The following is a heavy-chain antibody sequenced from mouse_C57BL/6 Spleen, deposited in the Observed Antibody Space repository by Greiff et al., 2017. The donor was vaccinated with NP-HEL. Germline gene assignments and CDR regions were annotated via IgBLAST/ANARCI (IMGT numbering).Heavy chain of an antibody. V-gene: IGHV1-4*01. CDR3: ARGSSGYEDYAMDY. CDR1: GYTFTSYT. D-gene: IGHD3-2*02. CDR2: INPSSGYT. Sequence: VQLQQSGAELARPGASVKMSCKASGYTFTSYTMHWVKQRPGQGLEWIGYINPSSGYTKYNQKFKDKATLTADKSSSTAYMQLSSLTSEDSAVYYWARGSSGYEDYAMDYWGQGTSVTVSS. J-gene: IGHJ4*01.